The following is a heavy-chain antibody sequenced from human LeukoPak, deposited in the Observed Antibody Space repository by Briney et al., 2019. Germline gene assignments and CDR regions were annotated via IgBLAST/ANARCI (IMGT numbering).Heavy chain of an antibody. CDR1: GFTLSSYW. J-gene: IGHJ4*02. CDR3: ATEGAHHELGPVPQHFDY. V-gene: IGHV3-7*01. D-gene: IGHD1-26*01. Sequence: GGSLRLSCAASGFTLSSYWMSWVRQAPGKGLEWVANINQDGSTKYYVDSVEGRFTISRDNAKNSLYLQMHSLRAEDTAVYYCATEGAHHELGPVPQHFDYWGQGTLVTVSS. CDR2: INQDGSTK.